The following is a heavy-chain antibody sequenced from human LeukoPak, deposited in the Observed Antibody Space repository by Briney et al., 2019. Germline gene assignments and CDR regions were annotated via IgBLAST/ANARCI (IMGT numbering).Heavy chain of an antibody. V-gene: IGHV3-74*01. CDR1: GFSFSSYW. CDR2: INTDGSST. CDR3: GRSRGYTLYDFYN. Sequence: PGGSLRLSCAASGFSFSSYWMHWARQAPGKGLVWVARINTDGSSTTYADSVKGRFTISRDNAKNTLYLQMNSLRAEDTAVYYCGRSRGYTLYDFYNWGQGTLVTVSS. D-gene: IGHD5-18*01. J-gene: IGHJ4*02.